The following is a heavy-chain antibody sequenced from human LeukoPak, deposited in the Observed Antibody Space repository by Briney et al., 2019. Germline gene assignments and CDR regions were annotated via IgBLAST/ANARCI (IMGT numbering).Heavy chain of an antibody. V-gene: IGHV3-48*04. CDR1: GFTFSPYS. D-gene: IGHD1-26*01. CDR2: ISGGSSTI. CDR3: SGGSFYDC. J-gene: IGHJ4*02. Sequence: GGSLRLSCAASGFTFSPYSMNWVRQAPGKGLEWVSYISGGSSTIYYADSVKGRFTISRDNAKNSLYLQMNSLRAEDTAVYYCSGGSFYDCWGQGTLVTVSS.